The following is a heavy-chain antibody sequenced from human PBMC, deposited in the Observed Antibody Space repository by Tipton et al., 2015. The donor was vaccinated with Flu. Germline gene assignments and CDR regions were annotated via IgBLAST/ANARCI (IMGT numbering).Heavy chain of an antibody. V-gene: IGHV4-4*07. J-gene: IGHJ5*02. CDR3: ARSTAAIGWFDP. Sequence: TLSLTCTVSGGSISSYFWIWIRQPAGKGLEWIGLISTGGNTDYNPSLKSRVTMSVDTSKNQFSLKLTSVTAADTAIYYCARSTAAIGWFDPWGQGTLVTVSS. D-gene: IGHD6-13*01. CDR1: GGSISSYF. CDR2: ISTGGNT.